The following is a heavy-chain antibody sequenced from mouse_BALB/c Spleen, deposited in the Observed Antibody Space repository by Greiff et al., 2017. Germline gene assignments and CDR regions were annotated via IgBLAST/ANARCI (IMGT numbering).Heavy chain of an antibody. CDR3: ARSNFYFDV. J-gene: IGHJ1*01. CDR2: ISSGSSTI. Sequence: EVQVVESGGGLVQPGGSRKLSCAASGFTFSSFGMHWVRQAPEKGLEWVAYISSGSSTIYYADTVKGRFTISRDNPKNTLFLQMTSLRSEDTAMYYCARSNFYFDVWGAGTTVTVSS. CDR1: GFTFSSFG. V-gene: IGHV5-17*02.